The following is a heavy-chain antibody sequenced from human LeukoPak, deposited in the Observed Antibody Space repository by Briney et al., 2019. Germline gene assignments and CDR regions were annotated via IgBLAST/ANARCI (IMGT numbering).Heavy chain of an antibody. CDR2: ISSSGSTI. Sequence: PGGSLRLSCAASGFTFSDYYMSWIRQAPGKGLEWVSYISSSGSTIYYADSVKGRFTISRDNSKNTLYLQMNSLRAEDTAVYYCADEAIYDSSGYYSVGEYFQHWGQGTLVTVSS. V-gene: IGHV3-11*04. CDR3: ADEAIYDSSGYYSVGEYFQH. D-gene: IGHD3-22*01. CDR1: GFTFSDYY. J-gene: IGHJ1*01.